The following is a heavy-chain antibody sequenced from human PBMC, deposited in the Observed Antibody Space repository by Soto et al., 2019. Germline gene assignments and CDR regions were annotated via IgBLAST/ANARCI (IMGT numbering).Heavy chain of an antibody. Sequence: QVLLVESGGGLVKPGGSLRLSCAASGFAFSDYYMTWFRQAPGKGLEWVSYISSTSAYTNYADSVRGRFTISRDNAKNSLYLQMTSLRDEATAVYYCARDPSRRAPPDYWGQGTLVTVSS. CDR3: ARDPSRRAPPDY. D-gene: IGHD6-6*01. CDR1: GFAFSDYY. CDR2: ISSTSAYT. V-gene: IGHV3-11*05. J-gene: IGHJ4*02.